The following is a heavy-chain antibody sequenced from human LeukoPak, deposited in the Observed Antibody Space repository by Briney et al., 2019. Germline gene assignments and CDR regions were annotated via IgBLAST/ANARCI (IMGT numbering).Heavy chain of an antibody. V-gene: IGHV3-74*01. CDR2: ISSDGSST. J-gene: IGHJ4*02. CDR3: ARISLSGWVNDH. D-gene: IGHD6-19*01. Sequence: GGSLRLSCAASGFTFSSHWMHWVRQAPGKGLVWVTRISSDGSSTSYADSEKGRFTISRDNAKNTLYLQMSSLRAEDTAMYYCARISLSGWVNDHWGQGTLVTVSS. CDR1: GFTFSSHW.